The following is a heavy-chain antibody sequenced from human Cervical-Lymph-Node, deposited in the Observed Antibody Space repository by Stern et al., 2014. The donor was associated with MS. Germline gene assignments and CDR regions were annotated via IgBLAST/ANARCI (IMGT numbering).Heavy chain of an antibody. J-gene: IGHJ4*02. CDR1: GGSISSYY. CDR2: IYYSGST. V-gene: IGHV4-59*01. Sequence: QVQLQESGPGLVKPSETLSLTCTVSGGSISSYYWSWIRQPPGKGLEWIGYIYYSGSTNDNPSLKSRVTISVDTSKNQFSLKLSSVTAADTAVYYCARGYGGNPIDYWGQGTLVTVSS. D-gene: IGHD4-23*01. CDR3: ARGYGGNPIDY.